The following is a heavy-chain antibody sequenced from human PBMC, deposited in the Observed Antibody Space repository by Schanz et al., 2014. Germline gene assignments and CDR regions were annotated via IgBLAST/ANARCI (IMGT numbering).Heavy chain of an antibody. V-gene: IGHV3-23*04. CDR3: AKDRWRATVMVDAFDI. CDR2: IGGSGGST. Sequence: EVQLVESGGGLVQPGGSLTLSCAASGFTFSSYLMSWVRQAPGKGLEWVSGIGGSGGSTDYADSVKGRFTISRDNSKNTVHLQMNSLRAEDTAVYFCAKDRWRATVMVDAFDIWGQGTKVTVFS. J-gene: IGHJ3*02. CDR1: GFTFSSYL. D-gene: IGHD4-4*01.